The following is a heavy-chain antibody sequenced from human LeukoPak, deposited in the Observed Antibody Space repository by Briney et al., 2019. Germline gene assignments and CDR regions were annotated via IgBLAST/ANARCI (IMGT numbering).Heavy chain of an antibody. Sequence: GGSLRLSCAASGLTFSSHWMHWVRQAPGKGLEWVANIKQDGSEKYYVDSVKGRFTISRDNAKNPLYLQMNSLRAEDTAVYYCARDETYYDFWSGYSYYGMDVWGQGTTVTVSS. D-gene: IGHD3-3*01. J-gene: IGHJ6*02. CDR1: GLTFSSHW. V-gene: IGHV3-7*01. CDR2: IKQDGSEK. CDR3: ARDETYYDFWSGYSYYGMDV.